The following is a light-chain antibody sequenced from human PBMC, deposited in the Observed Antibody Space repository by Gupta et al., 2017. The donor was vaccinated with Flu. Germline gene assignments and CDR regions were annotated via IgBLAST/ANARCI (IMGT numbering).Light chain of an antibody. CDR1: QSFSSD. CDR3: QHKNNCPGT. V-gene: IGKV3D-15*01. J-gene: IGKJ2*01. CDR2: SAS. Sequence: TLSASRCESGTLSCGASQSFSSDLAWDQQKPGQAPRLLIYSASTRASGFPDRFSGGGSGTEVTLTVSSLQSEDFAVYYCQHKNNCPGTFGQGTQLDIK.